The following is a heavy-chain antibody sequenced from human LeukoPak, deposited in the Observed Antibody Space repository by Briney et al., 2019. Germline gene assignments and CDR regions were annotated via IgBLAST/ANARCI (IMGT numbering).Heavy chain of an antibody. CDR1: GFSFSNYG. V-gene: IGHV3-7*03. J-gene: IGHJ3*02. D-gene: IGHD3-10*01. CDR3: ARGGLWFGDNVFDI. CDR2: IKQDGSEK. Sequence: GGSLRLSCAASGFSFSNYGMSWVRQAPGKGLDWVANIKQDGSEKNYVDSVKGRFTISRDNAKNSLYLQMNSLRAEDTAVYYCARGGLWFGDNVFDIWGRGTMVTVSS.